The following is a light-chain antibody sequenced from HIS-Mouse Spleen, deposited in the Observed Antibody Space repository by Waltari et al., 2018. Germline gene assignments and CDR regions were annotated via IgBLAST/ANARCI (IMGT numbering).Light chain of an antibody. CDR3: YSTDSSGNHRV. J-gene: IGLJ2*01. CDR2: EDS. CDR1: ALPKKY. Sequence: SYELTQPPSVLVSPGQTARITCSGDALPKKYAYWYQQKSGQAPVLVIYEDSKRPSGIPERFSGSSSGTMATWTISGAQVEDEADYYCYSTDSSGNHRVFGGGTKLTVL. V-gene: IGLV3-10*01.